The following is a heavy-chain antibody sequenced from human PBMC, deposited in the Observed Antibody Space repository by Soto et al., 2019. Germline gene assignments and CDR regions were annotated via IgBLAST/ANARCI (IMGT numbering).Heavy chain of an antibody. Sequence: QVQLVQSGAEVKKPGASVKVSCKASGYTFTSYGISWVRQAPGQGLEWMGWISAYNGNTNYAQKLQGRVTMTTDTSTSTAYMELRSLRSDDTAVYYCARDQVRELLWFGELLGWFDPWGQGTLVTVSS. CDR1: GYTFTSYG. CDR3: ARDQVRELLWFGELLGWFDP. D-gene: IGHD3-10*01. J-gene: IGHJ5*02. V-gene: IGHV1-18*01. CDR2: ISAYNGNT.